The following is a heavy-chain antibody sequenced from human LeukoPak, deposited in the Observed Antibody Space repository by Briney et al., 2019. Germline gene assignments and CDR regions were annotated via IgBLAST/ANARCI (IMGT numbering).Heavy chain of an antibody. D-gene: IGHD2-2*01. CDR1: GFTFSSYA. J-gene: IGHJ6*02. V-gene: IGHV3-23*01. CDR3: ARGFDCSSASCYCMDL. Sequence: GGSLRLSCAASGFTFSSYAMSWVRQAPGKGLEWVSAVSGSGGSTYYADSVKGRFTISRDNSKNPLYLQMNSLRAEDTAVYYCARGFDCSSASCYCMDLWGQGTTVTVSS. CDR2: VSGSGGST.